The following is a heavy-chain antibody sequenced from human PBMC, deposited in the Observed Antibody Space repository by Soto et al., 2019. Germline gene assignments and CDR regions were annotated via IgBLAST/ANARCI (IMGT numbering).Heavy chain of an antibody. J-gene: IGHJ4*02. V-gene: IGHV1-18*01. D-gene: IGHD1-1*01. Sequence: ASVKVSCKASGGTFKSYAISWVRQAPGQGLEWMAGIMANNGNTNYAQKLQGRVTVTRDTSTSTAYMELRSLRSDDTAVYYCARGRYGDYWGQGALVTVSS. CDR3: ARGRYGDY. CDR2: IMANNGNT. CDR1: GGTFKSYA.